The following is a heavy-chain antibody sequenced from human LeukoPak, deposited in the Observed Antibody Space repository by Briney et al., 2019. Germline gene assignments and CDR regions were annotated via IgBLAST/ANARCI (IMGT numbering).Heavy chain of an antibody. Sequence: QAGGSLRLSCAASGSYWMHWVRQAPGKGLVWVSHINSDGSWTSYADSVKGRFTISRDNAKNSPYLQMNSLRAEDTAVYYCARTRRVAVTATHPYYFDYWGQGTLVTVSS. J-gene: IGHJ4*02. CDR1: GSYW. D-gene: IGHD2-21*02. CDR2: INSDGSWT. V-gene: IGHV3-74*01. CDR3: ARTRRVAVTATHPYYFDY.